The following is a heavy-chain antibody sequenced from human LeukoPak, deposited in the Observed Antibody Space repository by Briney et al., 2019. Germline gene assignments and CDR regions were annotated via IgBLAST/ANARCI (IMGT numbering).Heavy chain of an antibody. CDR3: ARGINYYGSGSYYPDAFDI. V-gene: IGHV1-46*01. CDR2: ISPSGGST. D-gene: IGHD3-10*01. CDR1: GYTFTSNY. J-gene: IGHJ3*02. Sequence: ASVKVSCKAFGYTFTSNYMHWVRQAPGQGPEWMGVISPSGGSTTYAQKFQGRVTLTRDMSTSTDYLELSSLRSEDTAVYYCARGINYYGSGSYYPDAFDIWGQGTMVTVSS.